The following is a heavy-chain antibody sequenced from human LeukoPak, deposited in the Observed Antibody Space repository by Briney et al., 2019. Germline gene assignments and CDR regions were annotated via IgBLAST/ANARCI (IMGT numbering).Heavy chain of an antibody. CDR1: GFSFNTYS. D-gene: IGHD6-19*01. CDR2: TSYDGNTN. J-gene: IGHJ5*02. V-gene: IGHV3-30*04. Sequence: GGSLRLSCVASGFSFNTYSMHWVRQPPGKGLEWAGFTSYDGNTNYYADSVKGRFTISRDNSRNTLYLQMNSLRPDDTAVYWCARGDRYNNGWPPACFDPWGQGTLVIVSS. CDR3: ARGDRYNNGWPPACFDP.